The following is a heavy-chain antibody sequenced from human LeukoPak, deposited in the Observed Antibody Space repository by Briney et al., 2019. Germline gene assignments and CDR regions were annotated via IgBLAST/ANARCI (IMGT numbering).Heavy chain of an antibody. CDR1: GLRFSGQY. V-gene: IGHV3-11*01. Sequence: PGGSLRLSCAASGLRFSGQYMIWIRQAPGKGLEWVAFISGSGTDTFYADSVKGRFFISKDNTRDSLSLQTTSLSAEDTAMYYCATLHFYAMGVWGQGTTVTVSS. J-gene: IGHJ6*01. CDR2: ISGSGTDT. CDR3: ATLHFYAMGV.